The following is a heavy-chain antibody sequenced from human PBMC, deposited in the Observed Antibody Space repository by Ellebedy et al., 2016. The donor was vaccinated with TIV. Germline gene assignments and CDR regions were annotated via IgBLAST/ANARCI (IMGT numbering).Heavy chain of an antibody. Sequence: MPSETLSLTCSASGASIGNSAYYWGCIRQPPGQDLVWLGSISYTAKTYNNPSLNSRVSFSIDTSTNRFPLKLTSMTAADKAVYYCARNGGVSVVSAIAHWGQGILVTVSS. CDR1: GASIGNSAYY. CDR2: ISYTAKT. J-gene: IGHJ4*02. D-gene: IGHD2-8*02. CDR3: ARNGGVSVVSAIAH. V-gene: IGHV4-39*06.